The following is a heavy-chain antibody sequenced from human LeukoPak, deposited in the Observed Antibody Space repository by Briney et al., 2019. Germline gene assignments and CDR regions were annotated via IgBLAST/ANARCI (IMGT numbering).Heavy chain of an antibody. V-gene: IGHV4-4*07. CDR2: IYTSGST. Sequence: PAETLSLICTVSGGSISSYYWSWIRQPAGKGLEWIGRIYTSGSTNYNPSLKSRVTISVDTSKNQFSLKLSSVTAADTAVYYCARERGYSRYFDYWGQGTLVTVSS. D-gene: IGHD4-11*01. J-gene: IGHJ4*02. CDR3: ARERGYSRYFDY. CDR1: GGSISSYY.